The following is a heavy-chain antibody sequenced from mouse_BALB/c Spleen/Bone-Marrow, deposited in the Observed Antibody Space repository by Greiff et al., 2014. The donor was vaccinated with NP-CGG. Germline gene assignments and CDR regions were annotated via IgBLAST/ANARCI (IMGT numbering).Heavy chain of an antibody. V-gene: IGHV1S29*02. Sequence: VQLQQSGPELVKPGASVKISCKASGYTFTDYNIHWVKQNHGRSLEWIGYIYPYNGVTGYNQKFKNKATLTADISSTTAYMELCSLTSEDSAVYFCTIYDYWGLGTTLTVSS. CDR1: GYTFTDYN. D-gene: IGHD1-1*02. CDR3: TIYDY. CDR2: IYPYNGVT. J-gene: IGHJ2*01.